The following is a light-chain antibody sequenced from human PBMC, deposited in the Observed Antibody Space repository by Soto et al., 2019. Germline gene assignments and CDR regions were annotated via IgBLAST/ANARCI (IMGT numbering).Light chain of an antibody. J-gene: IGKJ4*01. Sequence: EIVLTQSPGTLSLSPGERATLSCRARQSVSSSYLAWYQQKPGQAPRLLIYCASSRATGIPDRFSGSGSGTDFTLTISRLEPEDFAVYYCQQYGSSPALTFGGGTKVDIK. V-gene: IGKV3-20*01. CDR2: CAS. CDR1: QSVSSSY. CDR3: QQYGSSPALT.